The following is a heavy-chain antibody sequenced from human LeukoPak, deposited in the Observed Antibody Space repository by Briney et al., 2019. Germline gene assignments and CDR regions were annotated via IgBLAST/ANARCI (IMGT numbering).Heavy chain of an antibody. CDR3: ARLGSSWSFDY. Sequence: GGSLRLSCAASGFTFSSYGIYWVRQAPGKGLEWVAVIWYDGSNKYYADSVKGRFTISRDNSQNTLYLQMNSLRAEDTAVCYCARLGSSWSFDYWGQGTLVTVSS. CDR1: GFTFSSYG. D-gene: IGHD6-13*01. CDR2: IWYDGSNK. J-gene: IGHJ4*02. V-gene: IGHV3-33*01.